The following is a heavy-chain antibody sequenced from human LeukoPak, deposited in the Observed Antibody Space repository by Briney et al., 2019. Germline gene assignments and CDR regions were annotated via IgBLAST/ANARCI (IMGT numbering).Heavy chain of an antibody. CDR1: GGSISSSSYC. CDR3: ARDWISQYYYDSSGYSNFYMDV. V-gene: IGHV4-39*07. D-gene: IGHD3-22*01. CDR2: IYYSGST. Sequence: SETLSLTCTISGGSISSSSYCWGWIRQPPVKGLEWIGSIYYSGSTYYNRSLKSRVTISVDTSKNQFSLKLSSVTPEDTAVYYCARDWISQYYYDSSGYSNFYMDVWGKGTTVTVSS. J-gene: IGHJ6*03.